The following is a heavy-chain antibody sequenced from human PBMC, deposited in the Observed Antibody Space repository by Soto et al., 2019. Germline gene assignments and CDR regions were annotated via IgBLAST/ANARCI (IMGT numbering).Heavy chain of an antibody. Sequence: QVQLQESGPGLVKPSGTLSLTCAVSGGSISSSNWWSWVRQPPGKGLEWIGEIYHSGSTNYNPSLKSRVTIPVDKPKNQFSLKLSSVTAADTAVYYCARDYMVRGVMRWFDPWGQGTLVTVSS. CDR1: GGSISSSNW. V-gene: IGHV4-4*02. D-gene: IGHD3-10*01. J-gene: IGHJ5*02. CDR3: ARDYMVRGVMRWFDP. CDR2: IYHSGST.